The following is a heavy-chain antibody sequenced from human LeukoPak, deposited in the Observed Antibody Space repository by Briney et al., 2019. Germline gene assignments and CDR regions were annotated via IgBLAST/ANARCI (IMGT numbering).Heavy chain of an antibody. D-gene: IGHD3-3*01. CDR1: GGSFSGYY. CDR2: INHSGST. CDR3: ARGVQGITIFGVATWRWFDP. V-gene: IGHV4-34*01. J-gene: IGHJ5*02. Sequence: PSETLSLTCAVYGGSFSGYYWSWIRQPPGEGLEWIGEINHSGSTNYNPSLKSRVTISVDTSKNQFSLKLSSVTAADTAVYYCARGVQGITIFGVATWRWFDPWGQGTLVTVSS.